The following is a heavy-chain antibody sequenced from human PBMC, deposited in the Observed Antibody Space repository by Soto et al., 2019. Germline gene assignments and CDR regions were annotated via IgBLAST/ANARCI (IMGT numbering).Heavy chain of an antibody. V-gene: IGHV4-30-4*01. CDR3: ARWKQSQGYSPYNWFDP. D-gene: IGHD2-21*01. J-gene: IGHJ5*02. CDR2: IYYTGST. CDR1: GDSISSGDYY. Sequence: SETLSLTCTVSGDSISSGDYYWSWARQPPGKGLDWIGYIYYTGSTYYNPSLKSRVSISIDTSKNQFSLKLASVTAADTAVYYCARWKQSQGYSPYNWFDPWGQGTLVTVSS.